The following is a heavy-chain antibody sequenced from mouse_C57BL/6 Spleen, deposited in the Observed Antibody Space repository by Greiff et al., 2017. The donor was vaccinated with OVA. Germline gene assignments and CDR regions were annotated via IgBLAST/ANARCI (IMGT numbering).Heavy chain of an antibody. CDR3: ARHEELSNRDYAMDY. CDR1: GYTFTEYS. V-gene: IGHV1-62-2*01. D-gene: IGHD4-1*01. CDR2: FYPGSGSI. J-gene: IGHJ4*01. Sequence: VQLQESGAELVKPGASVKLSCKASGYTFTEYSIHWVKQRPGQGLEWIGWFYPGSGSIKYNEKFKDKATLTADKSSSTVYMELSRLTSEDSAVDYCARHEELSNRDYAMDYWGQGTSVTVSS.